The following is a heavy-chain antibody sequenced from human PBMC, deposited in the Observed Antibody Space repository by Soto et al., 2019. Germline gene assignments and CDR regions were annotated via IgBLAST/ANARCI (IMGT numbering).Heavy chain of an antibody. J-gene: IGHJ6*02. V-gene: IGHV1-2*02. CDR1: GYTFTYYY. CDR3: ARLPPPSLYYYGMDV. CDR2: INPNSGGT. Sequence: QVQLVQSGSEVKKPGASVKVSCKASGYTFTYYYMHWVRQAPGQGLEWMGWINPNSGGTNYAQKFQGRVTKNRDPAIRTASMDLGRVRYDDKAVYYCARLPPPSLYYYGMDVWGQGTTVTVSS.